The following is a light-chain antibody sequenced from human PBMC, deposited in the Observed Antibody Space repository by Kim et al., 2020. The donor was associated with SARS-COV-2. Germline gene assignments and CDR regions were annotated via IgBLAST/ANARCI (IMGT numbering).Light chain of an antibody. Sequence: ASVGDRVTITCLASLDIRNDLGWYQQKPGKAPKLLIYAASRLESGVPSRFSGTRSGTEFTLTISSLQPEDFATYYCLQDYNYPLTFGGGTKVDIK. J-gene: IGKJ4*01. CDR2: AAS. V-gene: IGKV1-6*01. CDR1: LDIRND. CDR3: LQDYNYPLT.